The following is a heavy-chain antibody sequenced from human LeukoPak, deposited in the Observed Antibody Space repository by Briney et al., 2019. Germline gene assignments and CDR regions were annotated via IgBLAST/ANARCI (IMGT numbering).Heavy chain of an antibody. J-gene: IGHJ4*02. D-gene: IGHD6-13*01. V-gene: IGHV3-9*01. CDR2: ISWNSGSI. CDR3: AKDRGIAAAGPFDY. Sequence: SLSLSCAASGFTFDDYAMHWVRPAPGKGLEWVSGISWNSGSIGYADSVKGRFTISRDNAKNSLYLQMNSLRAEDTALYYCAKDRGIAAAGPFDYWGQGTLVTVSS. CDR1: GFTFDDYA.